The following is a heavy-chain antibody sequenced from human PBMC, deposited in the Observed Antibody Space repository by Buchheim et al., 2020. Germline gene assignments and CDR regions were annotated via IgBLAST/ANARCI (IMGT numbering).Heavy chain of an antibody. CDR1: GFTFSSYW. D-gene: IGHD4-17*01. Sequence: EVQLVESGGGLVQPGGSLRLSCAASGFTFSSYWMSWVRQAPGKGLEWVANIKQDGSEKYYVDSVKGRFTISRDNAKNSLYLQMNSLRAEDTAVYYCARVLRGGDYVKSYYYYGMDVWGQGTT. J-gene: IGHJ6*02. CDR2: IKQDGSEK. CDR3: ARVLRGGDYVKSYYYYGMDV. V-gene: IGHV3-7*01.